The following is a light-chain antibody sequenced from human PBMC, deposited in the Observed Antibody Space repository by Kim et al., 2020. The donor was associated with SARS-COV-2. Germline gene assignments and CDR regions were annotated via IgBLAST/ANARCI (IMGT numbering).Light chain of an antibody. J-gene: IGLJ3*02. CDR2: RNN. CDR1: TSNIGSNY. Sequence: GQRVTISCSGSTSNIGSNYVYWYQQFPGTAPKLLIYRNNQRPSEVPDRFSGSKSGTSASLAISRLRSEDEADYYCAAWDDSLSGRVFGGGTKLTVL. CDR3: AAWDDSLSGRV. V-gene: IGLV1-47*01.